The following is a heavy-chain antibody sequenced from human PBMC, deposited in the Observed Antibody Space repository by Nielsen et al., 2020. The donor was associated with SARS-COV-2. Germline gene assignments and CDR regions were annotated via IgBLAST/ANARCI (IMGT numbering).Heavy chain of an antibody. CDR1: GYSFPTYW. J-gene: IGHJ6*03. D-gene: IGHD6-6*01. CDR3: ARHSRSSSSFYYYYYMDV. CDR2: IYPGDSDT. V-gene: IGHV5-51*01. Sequence: GASLKISCKGSGYSFPTYWIGWVRQMPGKGLEWMGIIYPGDSDTRYSPSFQGQVTISADKSISTAYLQWSSLKASDTAKYYCARHSRSSSSFYYYYYMDVWGKGTTVTVSS.